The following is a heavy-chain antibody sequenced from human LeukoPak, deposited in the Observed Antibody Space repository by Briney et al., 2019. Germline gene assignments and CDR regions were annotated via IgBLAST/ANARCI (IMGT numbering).Heavy chain of an antibody. Sequence: GGSLRLSCAVSEFTFSHFAMHWVRQAPGKGLEWVAVIWYDGSNKYYADSVKGRFTISRDNSKNTLYLQMNSLRAEDTAVYYCARDLSFYGSGSYYPTVGYWGQGTLVTVSS. CDR3: ARDLSFYGSGSYYPTVGY. J-gene: IGHJ4*02. D-gene: IGHD3-10*01. CDR2: IWYDGSNK. V-gene: IGHV3-33*08. CDR1: EFTFSHFA.